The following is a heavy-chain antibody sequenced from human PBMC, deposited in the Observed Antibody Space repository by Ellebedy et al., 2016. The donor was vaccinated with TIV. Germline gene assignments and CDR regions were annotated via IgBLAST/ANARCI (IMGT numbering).Heavy chain of an antibody. Sequence: GSLRLSCTVSGGSISSYYWSWIRQPPGKGLEWIGYIYYSGSTNYNPSLKSRVTISVDTSKNQFSLKLSSVTAADTAVYYCARHLYYYDSSGYYHEYFQHWGQGTLVTVSS. CDR3: ARHLYYYDSSGYYHEYFQH. CDR2: IYYSGST. J-gene: IGHJ1*01. V-gene: IGHV4-59*08. D-gene: IGHD3-22*01. CDR1: GGSISSYY.